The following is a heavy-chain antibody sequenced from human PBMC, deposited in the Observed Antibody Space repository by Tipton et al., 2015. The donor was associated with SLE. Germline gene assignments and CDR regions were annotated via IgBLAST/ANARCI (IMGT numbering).Heavy chain of an antibody. CDR2: ISYDGSNK. V-gene: IGHV3-30*03. CDR3: ATPYCPNGVCLP. Sequence: SLRLSCAASGFTFSSYGMHWVRQAPGKGLEWVAVISYDGSNKYYADSVKGRFTISRDNSKNTLYLQMNSLRAEDTAVYYCATPYCPNGVCLPWGQGTLVTVSS. J-gene: IGHJ4*02. CDR1: GFTFSSYG. D-gene: IGHD2-8*01.